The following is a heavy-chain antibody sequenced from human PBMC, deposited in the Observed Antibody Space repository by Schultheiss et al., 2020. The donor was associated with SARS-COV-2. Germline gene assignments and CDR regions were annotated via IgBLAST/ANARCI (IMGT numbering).Heavy chain of an antibody. V-gene: IGHV4-59*01. CDR1: GGSISSYY. Sequence: SETLSLTCTVSGGSISSYYWSWIRQPPGKGLEWIGYIYYSGSTNYNPSLKSRVTISVDTSKNQFSLKLSSVTAADTAVYYCAREASSDYGDPIPDNWGQGTMVTVSS. CDR2: IYYSGST. J-gene: IGHJ3*02. D-gene: IGHD4-17*01. CDR3: AREASSDYGDPIPDN.